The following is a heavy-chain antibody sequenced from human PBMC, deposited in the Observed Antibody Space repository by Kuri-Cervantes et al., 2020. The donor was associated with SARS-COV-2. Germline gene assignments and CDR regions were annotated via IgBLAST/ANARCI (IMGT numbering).Heavy chain of an antibody. CDR3: ARNWGRYYFDY. V-gene: IGHV4-39*01. J-gene: IGHJ4*02. CDR1: GGSISSSSYY. D-gene: IGHD7-27*01. Sequence: SETLSLTCTVSGGSISSSSYYWGWIRQPPGKGLEWIESIYYSGSTYYNPSLKSRVTISVDTSKNQFSLKLSSVTAADTAVYYCARNWGRYYFDYWGQGTPVTVSS. CDR2: IYYSGST.